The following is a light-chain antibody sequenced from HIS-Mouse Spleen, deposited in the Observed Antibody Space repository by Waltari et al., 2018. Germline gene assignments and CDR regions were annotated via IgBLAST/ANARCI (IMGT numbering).Light chain of an antibody. CDR2: WAC. CDR3: QQYYSTPFT. J-gene: IGKJ3*01. Sequence: DIVMTQSPDSLAVSLGERATINCKSSQSVLYSSNNKNYLAWYQQKPGQPPKLLIYWACTRESGVPDRFSGSGSGTEFTLTISSLQAEDVAVYYCQQYYSTPFTFGPGTKVDIK. CDR1: QSVLYSSNNKNY. V-gene: IGKV4-1*01.